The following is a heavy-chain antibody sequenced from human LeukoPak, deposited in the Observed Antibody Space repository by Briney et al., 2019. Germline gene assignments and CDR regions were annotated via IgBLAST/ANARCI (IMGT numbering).Heavy chain of an antibody. CDR3: AKHYYDSSGYYLNFDY. CDR1: GFTFSSYA. CDR2: ISYDGSNK. V-gene: IGHV3-30*04. J-gene: IGHJ4*02. D-gene: IGHD3-22*01. Sequence: PGGSLRLSCAASGFTFSSYAMHWVRQAPGKGLEWVAVISYDGSNKYYADSVKGRFTISRDNSKNTLYLQMNSLRAEDTAVYYCAKHYYDSSGYYLNFDYWGQGTLVTVSS.